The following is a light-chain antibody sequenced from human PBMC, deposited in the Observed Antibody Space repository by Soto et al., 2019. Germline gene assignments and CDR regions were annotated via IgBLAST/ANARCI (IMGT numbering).Light chain of an antibody. J-gene: IGKJ1*01. CDR1: QSVSSN. CDR3: QHYNSYSEA. CDR2: GAS. Sequence: EIVMTQSPATLSVSPGERATLSCRASQSVSSNLAWYQQKPGQAPTLLIYGASARATGIPVRFSGSRSGTEFTLTISSLQSEDFAVYYCQHYNSYSEAFGQGTKVELK. V-gene: IGKV3-15*01.